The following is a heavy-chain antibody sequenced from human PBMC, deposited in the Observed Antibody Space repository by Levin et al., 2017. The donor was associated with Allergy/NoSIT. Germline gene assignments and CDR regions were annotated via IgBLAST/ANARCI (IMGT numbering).Heavy chain of an antibody. J-gene: IGHJ4*02. CDR3: AKGGRSAWFWDY. V-gene: IGHV3-23*01. CDR2: ISGSGGST. Sequence: GGSLRLSCAASGFTFSTYAMSWVRQAPGKGLERVSAISGSGGSTYYADSVKGRFTISRDNSKNTLFLQMNSLRAEDTAVYYCAKGGRSAWFWDYWGQGTLVAVSS. D-gene: IGHD6-19*01. CDR1: GFTFSTYA.